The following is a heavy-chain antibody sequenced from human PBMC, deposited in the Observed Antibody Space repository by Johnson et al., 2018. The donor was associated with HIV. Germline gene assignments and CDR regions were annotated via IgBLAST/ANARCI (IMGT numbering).Heavy chain of an antibody. CDR2: ISSSGSTI. D-gene: IGHD2-21*01. CDR3: GGDGWGSRGWDYAFDI. Sequence: QVQLVESGGGLVKPGGSLRLSCAASGFTFSDYYMSWISQAPGKGLEWVSYISSSGSTIYYADSVKGRFTISRDNANNSLYLKMNSLRAEDTAVYYCGGDGWGSRGWDYAFDIGGQGTMVTVSS. CDR1: GFTFSDYY. V-gene: IGHV3-11*01. J-gene: IGHJ3*02.